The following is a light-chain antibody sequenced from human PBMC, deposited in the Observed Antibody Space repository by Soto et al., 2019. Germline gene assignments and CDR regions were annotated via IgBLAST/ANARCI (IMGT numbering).Light chain of an antibody. V-gene: IGLV2-14*01. CDR2: DVS. Sequence: QSVLTQPASVSGSPGQSITISCTGTSSDVGGYNFVSWYQQYPGKAPKLMIYDVSNRPSGVSNRFSGSKSGNTASLTISGLQAEDEADYSCSSYTTSSTLGVIFGGGTKVTVL. CDR1: SSDVGGYNF. CDR3: SSYTTSSTLGVI. J-gene: IGLJ2*01.